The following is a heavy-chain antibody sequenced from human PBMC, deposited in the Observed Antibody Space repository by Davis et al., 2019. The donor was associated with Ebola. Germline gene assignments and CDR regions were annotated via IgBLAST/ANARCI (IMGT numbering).Heavy chain of an antibody. D-gene: IGHD5-18*01. V-gene: IGHV1-46*01. J-gene: IGHJ5*02. CDR3: ARIQLWSGNWFDP. CDR1: GYTFTNYY. CDR2: INPNDGRT. Sequence: AASVKASCKASGYTFTNYYMHWVRQAPGQGLEWMGMINPNDGRTIYAQKFQGRVTVTRDTSTGTAYMELRSLRSDDTAVYYCARIQLWSGNWFDPWGQGTLVTVSS.